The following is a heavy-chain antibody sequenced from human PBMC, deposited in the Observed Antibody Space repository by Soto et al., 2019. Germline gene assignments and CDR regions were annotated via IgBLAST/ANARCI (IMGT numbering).Heavy chain of an antibody. CDR2: IYYSGST. CDR3: ARRWGFTFDS. Sequence: PSETLSLTCTVSGGSISSYYWSWIRQPPGKGLEWIGYIYYSGSTNYNPSLKSRVTISVDTSKNQFSLKLSSVTAADTAVYYCARRWGFTFDSWGQGTXVTVSS. CDR1: GGSISSYY. J-gene: IGHJ4*02. D-gene: IGHD1-26*01. V-gene: IGHV4-59*08.